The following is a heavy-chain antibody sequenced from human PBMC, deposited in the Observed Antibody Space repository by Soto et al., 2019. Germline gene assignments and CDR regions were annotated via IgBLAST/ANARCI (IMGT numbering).Heavy chain of an antibody. CDR1: GCTFTSYG. CDR2: ISAYNGNT. CDR3: ARVMGQQLVSGYNWFDP. J-gene: IGHJ5*02. D-gene: IGHD6-13*01. V-gene: IGHV1-18*01. Sequence: ASVKVSCKASGCTFTSYGISWVRQAPGQGLEWMGWISAYNGNTNYAQKLQGRVTMTTDTSTSTAYMELRSLRSDDTAVYYCARVMGQQLVSGYNWFDPWGQGTLVTVSS.